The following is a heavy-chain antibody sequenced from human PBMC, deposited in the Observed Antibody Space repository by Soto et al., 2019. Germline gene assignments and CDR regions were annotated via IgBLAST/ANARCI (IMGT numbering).Heavy chain of an antibody. V-gene: IGHV4-39*01. J-gene: IGHJ6*02. CDR2: MYYSGST. Sequence: SETLSLTCTVSGDSIISSNYYWAWIRQSPGKGLEWIGNMYYSGSTYYNLSLKSRVTMSVDTSKNQFSLKISSVTAADASVYYCARIVVIPAAPEYYNYYSVDVWGQGTTVT. CDR3: ARIVVIPAAPEYYNYYSVDV. D-gene: IGHD2-2*01. CDR1: GDSIISSNYY.